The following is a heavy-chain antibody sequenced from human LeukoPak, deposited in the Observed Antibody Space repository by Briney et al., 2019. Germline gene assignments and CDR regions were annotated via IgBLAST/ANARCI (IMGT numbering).Heavy chain of an antibody. D-gene: IGHD2/OR15-2a*01. CDR2: IKSKTDGGTT. Sequence: GGSLRLSCAASGFTFSNAWMSWVRQAPGKGLEWVGGIKSKTDGGTTDYAAPVKGRFTISRDDSKNTLYLQMNSLKTEDTAVYYCTTFYTLGGMDVWGQGTTVTVSS. CDR3: TTFYTLGGMDV. J-gene: IGHJ6*02. V-gene: IGHV3-15*01. CDR1: GFTFSNAW.